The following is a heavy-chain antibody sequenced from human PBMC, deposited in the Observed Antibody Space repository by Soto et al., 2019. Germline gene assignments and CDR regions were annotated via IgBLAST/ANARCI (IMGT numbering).Heavy chain of an antibody. CDR2: IYPGDSDT. CDR1: GYSLTSYW. Sequence: PGESLKISCKGSGYSLTSYWIGWVRQMPGKGLEWMGIIYPGDSDTRYSPSFQGQVTISADKSISTAYLQRSSLKASDTAMYYCARPVNPYGSGTYLLVWGQGTPVTVSS. J-gene: IGHJ4*02. CDR3: ARPVNPYGSGTYLLV. V-gene: IGHV5-51*01. D-gene: IGHD3-10*01.